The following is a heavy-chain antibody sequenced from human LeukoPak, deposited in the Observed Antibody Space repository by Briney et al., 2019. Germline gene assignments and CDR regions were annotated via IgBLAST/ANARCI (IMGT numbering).Heavy chain of an antibody. D-gene: IGHD5-18*01. Sequence: PGGSLRLSCAASGFTFSSYGMQGVRQAPGKGLEGVAFIRYDGSNKYYADSVKGRFTISRDNSKNTLYLQMNSLRAEDTAVYYCAKGERGYSYGSFDYWGQGTLVTVSS. J-gene: IGHJ4*02. CDR1: GFTFSSYG. V-gene: IGHV3-30*02. CDR2: IRYDGSNK. CDR3: AKGERGYSYGSFDY.